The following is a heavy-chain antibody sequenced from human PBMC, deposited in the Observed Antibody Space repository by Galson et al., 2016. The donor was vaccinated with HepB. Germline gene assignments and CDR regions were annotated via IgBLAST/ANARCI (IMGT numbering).Heavy chain of an antibody. CDR3: AKDHGNRWLNNWFDP. CDR1: GFTFSTYW. CDR2: INSDGSST. V-gene: IGHV3-74*01. D-gene: IGHD6-19*01. Sequence: SLRLSCAASGFTFSTYWMHWVRQAPGKGLVWVSRINSDGSSTGFADSVKGRFTISRDNSKNTLYLQVNSLRDEDTAVYYCAKDHGNRWLNNWFDPWGQGTLVTVSS. J-gene: IGHJ5*02.